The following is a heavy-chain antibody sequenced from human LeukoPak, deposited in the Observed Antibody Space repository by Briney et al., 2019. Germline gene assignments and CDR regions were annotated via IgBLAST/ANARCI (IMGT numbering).Heavy chain of an antibody. D-gene: IGHD5-12*01. CDR1: GFTFSSYG. Sequence: GGSLRLSCAASGFTFSSYGMHWVRQAPGKGLEWVAVISYDGSNKYYADSVKGRFTISRDNSKNTLYLQMNSLRAEDTAVYYCAKRYSGYEIGLGYWGQGTLVTVSS. CDR2: ISYDGSNK. J-gene: IGHJ4*02. CDR3: AKRYSGYEIGLGY. V-gene: IGHV3-30*18.